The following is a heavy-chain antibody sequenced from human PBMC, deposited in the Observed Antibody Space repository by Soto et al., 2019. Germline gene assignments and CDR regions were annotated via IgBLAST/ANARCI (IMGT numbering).Heavy chain of an antibody. CDR3: ARYYVWGSYRPACYFHY. D-gene: IGHD3-16*02. CDR1: GGSFSGYY. CDR2: INHSGST. Sequence: PSETLSLTCAVYGGSFSGYYWSWIRQPPGKGLEWIGEINHSGSTNYNPSLKSRVTISVDTSKNQFSLKLSSVTAADTAVYYCARYYVWGSYRPACYFHYWGQGTLVTVSS. V-gene: IGHV4-34*01. J-gene: IGHJ4*02.